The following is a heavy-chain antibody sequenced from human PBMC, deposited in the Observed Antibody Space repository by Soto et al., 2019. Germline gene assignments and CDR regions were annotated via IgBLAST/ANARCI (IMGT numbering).Heavy chain of an antibody. CDR1: GYSFTSYW. V-gene: IGHV5-10-1*01. D-gene: IGHD4-4*01. J-gene: IGHJ6*02. Sequence: GESLKISCKGSGYSFTSYWISWVRQMPGKRLEWMGRIDPSDSYTNYSPSFQGHVTISADKSISTAYLQWSSLKASDTAMYYCARRMPTVKGYYYYGMDVWCQGSTVTVYS. CDR3: ARRMPTVKGYYYYGMDV. CDR2: IDPSDSYT.